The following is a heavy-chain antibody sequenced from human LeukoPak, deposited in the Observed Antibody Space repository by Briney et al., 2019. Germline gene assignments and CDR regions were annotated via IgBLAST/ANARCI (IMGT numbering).Heavy chain of an antibody. CDR3: ARVYGDRDGY. D-gene: IGHD4-17*01. Sequence: SGGSLRLSCAASGFTFSSYSMNWVCQAPGKGLEWVSSISSSSSYIYYADSVKGRFTISRDNAKNSLYLQMNSLRAEDTAVYYCARVYGDRDGYWGQGTLVTVSS. V-gene: IGHV3-21*01. J-gene: IGHJ4*02. CDR1: GFTFSSYS. CDR2: ISSSSSYI.